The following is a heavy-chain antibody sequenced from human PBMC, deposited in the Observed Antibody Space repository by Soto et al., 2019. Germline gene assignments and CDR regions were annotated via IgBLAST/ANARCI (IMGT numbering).Heavy chain of an antibody. CDR3: ARDRDGYNSLADAFDI. J-gene: IGHJ3*02. Sequence: ASVKVSCKASGYTFTSYGISWVRQAPGQGLEWMGWISAYNGNTNYAQKLQGRVTMTTDTSTSTAYMELRSLRSDDTAVYYCARDRDGYNSLADAFDIWGQGTMVTV. CDR1: GYTFTSYG. V-gene: IGHV1-18*04. CDR2: ISAYNGNT. D-gene: IGHD5-12*01.